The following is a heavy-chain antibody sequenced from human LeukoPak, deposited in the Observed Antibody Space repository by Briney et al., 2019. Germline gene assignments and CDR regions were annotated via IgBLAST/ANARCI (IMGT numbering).Heavy chain of an antibody. D-gene: IGHD3-10*01. Sequence: PSETLSLTCAVYGGSFSGYYWSWIRQPPGKGLEWIGEINHSGSTNYNPSLKSRVTISVDTSKNQFSLKLSSVTAADTAVYYCARRGYYGSGSYLLNWGQGTLVTVSS. J-gene: IGHJ4*02. CDR3: ARRGYYGSGSYLLN. V-gene: IGHV4-34*01. CDR1: GGSFSGYY. CDR2: INHSGST.